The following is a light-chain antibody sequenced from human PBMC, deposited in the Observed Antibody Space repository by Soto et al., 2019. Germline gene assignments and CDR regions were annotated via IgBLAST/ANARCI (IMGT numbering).Light chain of an antibody. Sequence: EIVLAQSPGTVSLSPGERATLSCRASQSITASYLAWYQQRPGQATRLLIYGTSIRATGIPDRFSGSGSGTDFTLTISRLEPEDFAVYYCQQYCSSPRTFGQGTKVEIK. CDR1: QSITASY. CDR2: GTS. CDR3: QQYCSSPRT. J-gene: IGKJ1*01. V-gene: IGKV3-20*01.